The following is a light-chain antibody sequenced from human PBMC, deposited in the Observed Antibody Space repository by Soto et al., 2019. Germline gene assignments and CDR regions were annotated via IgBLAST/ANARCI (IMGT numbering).Light chain of an antibody. CDR1: HDISTA. V-gene: IGKV1-9*01. CDR2: AAS. CDR3: QQYSSSSEWT. J-gene: IGKJ1*01. Sequence: DVQLTHSPSFLSASLGDRVTITWGASHDISTALAWYQQKPGEAPKVLIHAASTLQSGVPSRFSGSGSGTEFTLTINSLQPEDFATYYCQQYSSSSEWTFGQGTKVDIK.